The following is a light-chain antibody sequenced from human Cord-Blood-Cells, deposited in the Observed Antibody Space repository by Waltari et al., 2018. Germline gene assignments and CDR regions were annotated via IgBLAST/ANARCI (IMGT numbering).Light chain of an antibody. CDR1: SIDVGGYNY. J-gene: IGLJ3*02. CDR3: SSYTSSSTLA. V-gene: IGLV2-14*01. Sequence: QSALTQPASVSGSPGQSITISCPGTSIDVGGYNYGSGYQPPPAKAPKLMIYEFSNRPSGVSNRFSGSKSGNTASLTISGLQAEDEADYYCSSYTSSSTLAFGGGTKLTVL. CDR2: EFS.